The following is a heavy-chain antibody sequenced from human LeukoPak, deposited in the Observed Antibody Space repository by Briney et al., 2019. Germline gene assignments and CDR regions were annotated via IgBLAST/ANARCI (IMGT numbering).Heavy chain of an antibody. CDR2: IYYSGST. V-gene: IGHV4-59*08. Sequence: SETLSLTCTVSGGSISSYYWNWIRQPPGKGLEWIGYIYYSGSTNYNPSLKSRVTISVDTSKNQFSLKLTSVTAADTAVYYRARHGRDSSGYYAGTGAFDIWGQGTMVTVSS. CDR1: GGSISSYY. J-gene: IGHJ3*02. D-gene: IGHD3-22*01. CDR3: ARHGRDSSGYYAGTGAFDI.